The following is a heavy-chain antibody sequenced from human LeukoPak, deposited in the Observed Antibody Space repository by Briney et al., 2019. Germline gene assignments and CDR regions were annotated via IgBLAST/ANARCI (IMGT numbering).Heavy chain of an antibody. D-gene: IGHD3-10*01. CDR3: AKDMEGSVADYFDY. CDR2: ISGSGDTT. CDR1: GFTFSSYA. Sequence: GGSLRLSCAASGFTFSSYAMSWVRQALGKGLERVSHISGSGDTTYYADSVKGRFTISRDNSKNTLYLQMNSLRADDTAVYYCAKDMEGSVADYFDYWGQGTLVTVSS. J-gene: IGHJ4*02. V-gene: IGHV3-23*01.